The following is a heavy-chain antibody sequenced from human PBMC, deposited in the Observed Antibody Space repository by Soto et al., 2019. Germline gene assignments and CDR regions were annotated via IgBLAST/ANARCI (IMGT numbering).Heavy chain of an antibody. CDR2: INPNSGGT. Sequence: GASVKVSCKASGYTFTSYGISWVRQAPGQGLEWMGWINPNSGGTNYAQKFQGWVTMTRDTSISTAYMELSRLRSDDTAVYYCARARSLPDYDFWSGYLPRFYYYYGMDVWGQGTTVTVSS. J-gene: IGHJ6*02. D-gene: IGHD3-3*01. V-gene: IGHV1-2*04. CDR3: ARARSLPDYDFWSGYLPRFYYYYGMDV. CDR1: GYTFTSYG.